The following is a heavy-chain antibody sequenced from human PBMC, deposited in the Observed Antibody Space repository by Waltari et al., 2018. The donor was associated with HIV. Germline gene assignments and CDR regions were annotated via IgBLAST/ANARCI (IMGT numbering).Heavy chain of an antibody. D-gene: IGHD3-10*01. J-gene: IGHJ4*02. CDR1: GFTFSSYW. Sequence: EVQLVESGGGLVQPGGSLRLSCAASGFTFSSYWMSWVRQAPGRGGEWWENKKQDGSEKYYVDSVNGRFTISRDNAENSLYLQMNSLRAEDTAVYYCARGGFYGSGSKVNWGQGTLVTVSS. V-gene: IGHV3-7*04. CDR3: ARGGFYGSGSKVN. CDR2: KKQDGSEK.